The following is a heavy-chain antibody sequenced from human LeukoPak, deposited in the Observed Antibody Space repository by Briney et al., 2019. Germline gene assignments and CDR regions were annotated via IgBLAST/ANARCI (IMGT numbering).Heavy chain of an antibody. J-gene: IGHJ3*02. Sequence: SETLSLTCTVSGGSISSYYWSWIRQPPWKGLEWIGYIYYSGSTNYNPSLKSRVTISVDTSKNQFSLKLSSVTAADTAVYYCARGHYDFWSGNDAFDIWGQGTMVTVSS. CDR2: IYYSGST. CDR3: ARGHYDFWSGNDAFDI. CDR1: GGSISSYY. D-gene: IGHD3-3*01. V-gene: IGHV4-59*01.